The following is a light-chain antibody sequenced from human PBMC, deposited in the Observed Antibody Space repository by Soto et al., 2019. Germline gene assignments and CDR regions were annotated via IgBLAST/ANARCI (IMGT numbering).Light chain of an antibody. CDR3: QQCDNWWT. J-gene: IGKJ1*01. V-gene: IGKV3-15*01. Sequence: EIVMTQSPDTLSVSPGERATLSCRASQSVGSNLAWYQKKPGQAPRLLIFGASTRATGIPVRFSGSGSGTEFTLTISSLQSEDFAVYYCQQCDNWWTFGQGTKVDIK. CDR2: GAS. CDR1: QSVGSN.